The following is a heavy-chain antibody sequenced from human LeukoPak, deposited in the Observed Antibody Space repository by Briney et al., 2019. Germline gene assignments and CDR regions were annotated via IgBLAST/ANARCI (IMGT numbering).Heavy chain of an antibody. CDR3: ARDQWVGATSIYYYGMDV. V-gene: IGHV1-18*01. J-gene: IGHJ6*02. CDR1: GYTFTSYG. D-gene: IGHD1-26*01. CDR2: ISTYNGNT. Sequence: ASVMVSCKASGYTFTSYGISWMRQAPGQGLEWMGWISTYNGNTNYAQKLQGRVTMTTDTSTSTAYMELRSLRSDDTAVYYCARDQWVGATSIYYYGMDVWGQGTTVTVSS.